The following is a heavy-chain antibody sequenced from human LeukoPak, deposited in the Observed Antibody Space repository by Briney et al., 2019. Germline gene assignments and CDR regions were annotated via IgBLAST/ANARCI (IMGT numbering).Heavy chain of an antibody. CDR2: MNPNSGNT. D-gene: IGHD2-21*01. CDR1: GYTVTRYD. J-gene: IGHJ6*02. Sequence: GASVKVSCKASGYTVTRYDINWVRQATGQGLEWMGWMNPNSGNTGYAQKFQGRVTMTRNTSISTAYMELSSLRSEDTAVYYCARQLIVAEGLYGMDVWGQGTTVTVSS. V-gene: IGHV1-8*01. CDR3: ARQLIVAEGLYGMDV.